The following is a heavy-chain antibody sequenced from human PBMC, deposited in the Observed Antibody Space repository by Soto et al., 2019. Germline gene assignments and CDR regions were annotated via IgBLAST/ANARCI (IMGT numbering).Heavy chain of an antibody. CDR2: ISYDGNKK. CDR3: AKDVLRFLEWLAFYGMDV. J-gene: IGHJ6*02. D-gene: IGHD3-3*01. CDR1: GFIISSHA. V-gene: IGHV3-30*18. Sequence: PGGSLRLSCAVSGFIISSHAMHWVRQAPGKGLEWVAVISYDGNKKFYADSVKGRFTISRDNSKNTLYLQMNSLRAEDTAVYYCAKDVLRFLEWLAFYGMDVWGQGTTVTVSS.